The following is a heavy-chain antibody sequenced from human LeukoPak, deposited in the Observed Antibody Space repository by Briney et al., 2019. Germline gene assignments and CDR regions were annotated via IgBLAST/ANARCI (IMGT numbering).Heavy chain of an antibody. J-gene: IGHJ4*02. CDR1: GFTFRYYA. D-gene: IGHD2-21*02. CDR2: ISDNSGST. Sequence: PGGSLRLSCAASGFTFRYYAMHWVRQAPGKGLEWVSTISDNSGSTYYPDSVKGRFTIFRDDSKNTLYLQMKSLRAEDTAVYYCAKGTATVTSRFFDYWGQGTLVTVSS. V-gene: IGHV3-23*01. CDR3: AKGTATVTSRFFDY.